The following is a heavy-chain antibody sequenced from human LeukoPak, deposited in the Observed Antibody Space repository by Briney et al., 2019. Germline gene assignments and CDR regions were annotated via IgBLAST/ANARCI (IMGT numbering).Heavy chain of an antibody. CDR3: ARGYRYGMDV. D-gene: IGHD5-18*01. Sequence: PGGSLRLSCAASGFTFSSYGMHWVRQAPGKGLEWVSFVSNSGSATYYAVSVKGRLIISRDNAKNSLYLQMNSLRAEDTAVYYCARGYRYGMDVWGQGTTVTVSS. V-gene: IGHV3-48*01. J-gene: IGHJ6*02. CDR1: GFTFSSYG. CDR2: VSNSGSAT.